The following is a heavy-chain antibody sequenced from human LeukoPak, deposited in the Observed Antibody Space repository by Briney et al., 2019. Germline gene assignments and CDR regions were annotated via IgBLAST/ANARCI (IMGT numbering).Heavy chain of an antibody. J-gene: IGHJ4*02. D-gene: IGHD3-9*01. CDR1: GGTFSSYA. V-gene: IGHV1-69*13. Sequence: GASVKVSCKASGGTFSSYAINWVRQAPGQGLEWMGGIIPIFGTANYAQKFQGRVTITADESTSTAYMELSSLRSEDTAVYYCALQPRYFDWFLVWGQGTLVTVSS. CDR2: IIPIFGTA. CDR3: ALQPRYFDWFLV.